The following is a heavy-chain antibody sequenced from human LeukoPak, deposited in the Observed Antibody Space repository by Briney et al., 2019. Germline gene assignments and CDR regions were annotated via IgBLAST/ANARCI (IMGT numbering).Heavy chain of an antibody. CDR3: ARVRHYDSSGYFWAFDI. V-gene: IGHV4-38-2*02. D-gene: IGHD3-22*01. CDR1: GYPISSGYY. CDR2: IYHSGST. J-gene: IGHJ3*02. Sequence: SETLSLTCTVSGYPISSGYYWGWIRQPPGKGLEWIGSIYHSGSTYYNPSLKSRVTISVDTSKNQFSLKLSSVTAADTAVYYCARVRHYDSSGYFWAFDIWGQGTMVTVSS.